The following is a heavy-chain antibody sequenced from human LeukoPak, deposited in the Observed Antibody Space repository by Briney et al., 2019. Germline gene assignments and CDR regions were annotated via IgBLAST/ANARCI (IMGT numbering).Heavy chain of an antibody. CDR2: IYTSGST. CDR3: ASYGSGSYAFDI. Sequence: PSETLSLTCTVSGGSISRGSYYWSWIRQPAGKGLEWIGRIYTSGSTDYNPSLKSRVTISVDTSKNQFSLKLSSVTAADTAVYYGASYGSGSYAFDIWGQGTMVTVSS. CDR1: GGSISRGSYY. V-gene: IGHV4-61*02. J-gene: IGHJ3*02. D-gene: IGHD3-10*01.